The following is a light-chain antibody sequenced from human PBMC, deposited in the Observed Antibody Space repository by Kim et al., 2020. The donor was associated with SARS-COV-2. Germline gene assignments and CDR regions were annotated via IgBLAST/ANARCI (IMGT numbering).Light chain of an antibody. Sequence: SWSQGKGAPPPGRASQGVTGYLAWYQQNPGQAPRLLFYEESNGATGIPARFIGGGPGTDFILTISSLGPEDFAVYYGQKSSNWAYTLGQGTKRET. CDR1: QGVTGY. J-gene: IGKJ2*01. CDR2: EES. CDR3: QKSSNWAYT. V-gene: IGKV3D-11*01.